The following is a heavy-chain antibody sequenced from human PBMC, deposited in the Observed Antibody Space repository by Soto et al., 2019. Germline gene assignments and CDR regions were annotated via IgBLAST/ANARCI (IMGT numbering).Heavy chain of an antibody. D-gene: IGHD5-12*01. Sequence: PSETLSLTCAVSGYSISSGYYWGWIQQPPGKGLEWIGSIYHSGSTYSNPSRKSRVTISVDTSKNQFSLKLSSVTAADTDVYYCAGDIVATWYFAYWGQGTLVTVSS. CDR1: GYSISSGYY. V-gene: IGHV4-38-2*02. J-gene: IGHJ4*02. CDR2: IYHSGST. CDR3: AGDIVATWYFAY.